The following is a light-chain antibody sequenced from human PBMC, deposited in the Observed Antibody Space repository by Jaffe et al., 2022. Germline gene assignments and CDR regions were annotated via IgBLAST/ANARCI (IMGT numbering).Light chain of an antibody. V-gene: IGLV2-14*01. J-gene: IGLJ3*02. CDR2: EVS. CDR3: SSYTSSTTLGV. Sequence: QSALTQPASVSGSPGQSITISCTGSSSDIGGYNYVSWYQHHPGKAPKLMIYEVSHRPSGVPNRFSGSKSGNTASLTISGLQAEDEADYYCSSYTSSTTLGVFGGGTKLTVL. CDR1: SSDIGGYNY.